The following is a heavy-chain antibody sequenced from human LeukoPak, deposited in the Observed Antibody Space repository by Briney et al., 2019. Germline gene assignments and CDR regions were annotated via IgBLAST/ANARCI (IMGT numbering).Heavy chain of an antibody. CDR2: IYYSGST. V-gene: IGHV4-59*12. J-gene: IGHJ5*02. CDR1: GGSISSYY. D-gene: IGHD4-17*01. CDR3: ARAGDYGDYVGWFDP. Sequence: KSSETLSLTCTVSGGSISSYYWSWIRQPPGKGLEWIGYIYYSGSTNYNPSLKSRVTMSVDTSKNQFSLKLTSVTAADTAVYHCARAGDYGDYVGWFDPWGQGALVTVSS.